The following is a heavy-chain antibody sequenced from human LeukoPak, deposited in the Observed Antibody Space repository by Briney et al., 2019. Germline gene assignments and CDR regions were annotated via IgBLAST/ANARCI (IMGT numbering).Heavy chain of an antibody. Sequence: GGSLRLSCAASGFTFDDYTMHWVRQAPGKGLEWVSLISWDGGSTYYADSVKGRFTISRDNSKNSLYLHMNSLRTEDTALYYCAKDMARGWYGQYYFDYWGQGTLVTVSS. CDR1: GFTFDDYT. CDR3: AKDMARGWYGQYYFDY. D-gene: IGHD6-19*01. CDR2: ISWDGGST. J-gene: IGHJ4*02. V-gene: IGHV3-43*01.